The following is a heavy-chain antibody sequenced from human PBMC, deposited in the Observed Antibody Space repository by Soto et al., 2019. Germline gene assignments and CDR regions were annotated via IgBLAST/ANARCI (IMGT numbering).Heavy chain of an antibody. CDR3: ASHPGYYDILTGYTTYYFDY. V-gene: IGHV4-59*08. CDR2: IYYRGNT. Sequence: QVQLQESGPGLVKPSETLSLTCTVSGGSIGTYYWSWIRQPPGKGLEWIGYIYYRGNTDYNPSLSSRVTISLDTPKNQFSLKLSSVTAADTAVYYCASHPGYYDILTGYTTYYFDYWGQGILVTVSS. J-gene: IGHJ4*02. CDR1: GGSIGTYY. D-gene: IGHD3-9*01.